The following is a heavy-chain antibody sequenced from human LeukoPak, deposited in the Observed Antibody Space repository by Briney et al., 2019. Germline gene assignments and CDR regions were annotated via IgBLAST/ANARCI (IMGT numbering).Heavy chain of an antibody. Sequence: ASVKVSCKVSGYTLTELSMHWVRQAPGKGLEWMGGFDPEDGETIYAQKFQGRVTMTEDTSTDTAYMELSSLRSEVTAVYYCATSNEEQQLVIDYWGQGTLVTVSS. V-gene: IGHV1-24*01. D-gene: IGHD6-13*01. CDR1: GYTLTELS. J-gene: IGHJ4*02. CDR2: FDPEDGET. CDR3: ATSNEEQQLVIDY.